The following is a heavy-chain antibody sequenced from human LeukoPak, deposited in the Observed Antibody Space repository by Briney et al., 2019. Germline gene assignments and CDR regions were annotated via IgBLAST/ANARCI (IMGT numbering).Heavy chain of an antibody. D-gene: IGHD6-19*01. J-gene: IGHJ4*02. CDR3: ARDTSGSGWHYFDN. CDR2: ISYSGTT. CDR1: GGSIISYY. V-gene: IGHV4-59*01. Sequence: ASETLSLTCTVSGGSIISYYWSWIRQPPGKGLEWIGYISYSGTTNYNPSLKSRVTISVDTSKNQFSLMLSSVTAADTAVYYCARDTSGSGWHYFDNWGQGTLVTGSA.